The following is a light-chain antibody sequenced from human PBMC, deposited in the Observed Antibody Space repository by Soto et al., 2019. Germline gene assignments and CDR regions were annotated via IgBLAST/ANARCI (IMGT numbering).Light chain of an antibody. J-gene: IGKJ2*01. V-gene: IGKV1-39*01. CDR3: QQTHSSPYT. Sequence: DIQMTQSPSSLSASVGDRITITCRASQNIDTYLNWYQQKPGKAPRLLIYTASTFQSGVPSSFSGSGSGTDFTLTINSLRPEDSATYYCQQTHSSPYTFGQGTKLEIK. CDR1: QNIDTY. CDR2: TAS.